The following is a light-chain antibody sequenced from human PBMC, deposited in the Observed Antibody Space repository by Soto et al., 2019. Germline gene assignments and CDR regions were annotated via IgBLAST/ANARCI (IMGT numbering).Light chain of an antibody. CDR1: SANIGGNY. Sequence: QSALTQPPSVSAAPGQTVTISCSGSSANIGGNYVSWYQHIPGTAPKLVIYDSDKRPSEIPDRFSGSKSGTSATLDITGLQTGDEADYYCGAWDGSLSVVLFGGGTKLTVL. V-gene: IGLV1-51*01. J-gene: IGLJ2*01. CDR3: GAWDGSLSVVL. CDR2: DSD.